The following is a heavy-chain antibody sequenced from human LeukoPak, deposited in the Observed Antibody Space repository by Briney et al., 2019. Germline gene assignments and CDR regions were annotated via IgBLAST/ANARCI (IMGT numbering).Heavy chain of an antibody. J-gene: IGHJ4*02. D-gene: IGHD4-23*01. CDR1: GYTFTSYG. CDR2: INTDTENP. V-gene: IGHV7-4-1*02. CDR3: ARDRWSPAY. Sequence: GASVKVSCKASGYTFTSYGINWVRQAPGQGLEWMGWINTDTENPTYAQGFTGRFVFSLDTSVSTAYLQISSLRVEDTAVYYCARDRWSPAYWGQGTLVTVSS.